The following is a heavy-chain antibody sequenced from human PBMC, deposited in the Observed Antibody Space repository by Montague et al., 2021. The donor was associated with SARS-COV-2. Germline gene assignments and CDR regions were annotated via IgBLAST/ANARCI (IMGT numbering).Heavy chain of an antibody. CDR2: IYSDGSST. D-gene: IGHD2-2*01. Sequence: SLRLSCAASEFTFSSYWMHWVRQAPGKGLVWVSRIYSDGSSTSYADSVKGRFTISRDNAKNTLYLQMNSLRAEDTAVYYCARGFCSSTNCYDWYFDLWGRGTLVTVSS. CDR3: ARGFCSSTNCYDWYFDL. J-gene: IGHJ2*01. CDR1: EFTFSSYW. V-gene: IGHV3-74*01.